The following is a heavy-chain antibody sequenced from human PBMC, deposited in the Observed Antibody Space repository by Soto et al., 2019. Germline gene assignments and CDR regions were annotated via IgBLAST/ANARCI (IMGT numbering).Heavy chain of an antibody. D-gene: IGHD2-2*01. CDR3: ARAVSGYCSSTSCFFDNGMGV. V-gene: IGHV1-69*01. Sequence: QVQLVQSGAEVKKPGSSVKVSCKASGGTFSSYAISWVRQAPGQGLEWMGGIIPIFGTANYAQKFQGRVTITADDATSTAYMEVSSLRSEYTGVYYCARAVSGYCSSTSCFFDNGMGVWCQGTTVTVSS. J-gene: IGHJ6*02. CDR1: GGTFSSYA. CDR2: IIPIFGTA.